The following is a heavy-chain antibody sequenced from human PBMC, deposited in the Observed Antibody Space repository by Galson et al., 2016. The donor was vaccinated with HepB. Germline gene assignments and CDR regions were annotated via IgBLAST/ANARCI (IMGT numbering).Heavy chain of an antibody. V-gene: IGHV1-3*01. CDR3: ARAVTGTGDWFDP. D-gene: IGHD6-19*01. J-gene: IGHJ5*02. CDR2: ISAAHGDT. Sequence: SVKVPCKASGYTFSRNAIHWMRQAPGQSLEWMGWISAAHGDTKYSQKFQDRVTFTRDTFATTAYMELTSLRYEDTAVYYCARAVTGTGDWFDPWGQGTLVSVSS. CDR1: GYTFSRNA.